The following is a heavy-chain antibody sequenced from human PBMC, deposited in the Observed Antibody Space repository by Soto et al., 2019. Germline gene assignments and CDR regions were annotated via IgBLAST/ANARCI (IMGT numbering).Heavy chain of an antibody. CDR2: LSFDGSNE. CDR1: GFTFSNYA. J-gene: IGHJ4*02. V-gene: IGHV3-30-3*01. Sequence: QVHLVDSGGGVVQPGRSLLLSCAASGFTFSNYAMHWVRQAPGKGLEWVALLSFDGSNEYYADSVKGRFTISRDNTNNMLLLEMHSLSPEDTAVYYCAKDPGVGYCSGGSCYVPDFWGQGTLVTVSS. CDR3: AKDPGVGYCSGGSCYVPDF. D-gene: IGHD2-15*01.